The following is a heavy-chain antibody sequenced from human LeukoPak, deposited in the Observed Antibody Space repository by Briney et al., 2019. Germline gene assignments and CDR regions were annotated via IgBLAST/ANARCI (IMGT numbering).Heavy chain of an antibody. D-gene: IGHD4-17*01. CDR3: ARDYGDYGYYGMDV. J-gene: IGHJ6*02. Sequence: SVKVSCKASGGTFSSYAISWVRQAPGQGLEWMGRIIPILGIANYAQKFQGRVTITADKSTSTAYMELSSLRPEDTAVYYCARDYGDYGYYGMDVWGQGTTVTVSS. V-gene: IGHV1-69*04. CDR2: IIPILGIA. CDR1: GGTFSSYA.